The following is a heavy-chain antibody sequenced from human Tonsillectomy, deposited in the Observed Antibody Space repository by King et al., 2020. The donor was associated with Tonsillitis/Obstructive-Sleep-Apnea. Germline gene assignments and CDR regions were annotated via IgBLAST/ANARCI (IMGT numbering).Heavy chain of an antibody. D-gene: IGHD3-10*02. Sequence: VQLQESGPGLVKPSETLSLTCTVSGGSISSYYWSWIRQPPGKGLEWIGYIYYSGSTNYNPSLKSRVTISVDTSKNQFSLKLSSVTAADTAVYYCARVAGTMIGWFDPWGQGTLVTVSS. CDR2: IYYSGST. V-gene: IGHV4-59*01. CDR1: GGSISSYY. J-gene: IGHJ5*02. CDR3: ARVAGTMIGWFDP.